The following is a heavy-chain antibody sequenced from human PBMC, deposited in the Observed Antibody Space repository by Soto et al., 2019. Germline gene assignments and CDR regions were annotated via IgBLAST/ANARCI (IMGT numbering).Heavy chain of an antibody. CDR1: GGSFSGYY. Sequence: PSETLSLTCAVYGGSFSGYYWSWIRQPPGKGLEWIGEINHSGSTNYNPSLKSRVTISVDTSKNQFSLKLSSVTAADTAVYYCARGSSVWGLGLRVKTPGFSRIDYWGQGTLVTVSS. J-gene: IGHJ4*02. V-gene: IGHV4-34*01. CDR2: INHSGST. D-gene: IGHD3-16*01. CDR3: ARGSSVWGLGLRVKTPGFSRIDY.